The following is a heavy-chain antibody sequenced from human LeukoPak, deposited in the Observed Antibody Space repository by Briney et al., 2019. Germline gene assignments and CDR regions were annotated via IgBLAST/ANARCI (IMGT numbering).Heavy chain of an antibody. CDR3: ARRLTQYDCFDP. J-gene: IGHJ5*02. CDR1: GDSVSSNSVT. D-gene: IGHD2-2*01. Sequence: SQTLSLTCAISGDSVSSNSVTWNWIRQSPSRGLEWLGRTYYRSTWYNDYAVSVRGRITVNPDTSKNQFSLHLNSVTPEDTAVYYCARRLTQYDCFDPWGQGILVTVYS. V-gene: IGHV6-1*01. CDR2: TYYRSTWYN.